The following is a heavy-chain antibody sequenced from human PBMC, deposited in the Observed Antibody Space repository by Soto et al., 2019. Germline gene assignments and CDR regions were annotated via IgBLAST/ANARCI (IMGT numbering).Heavy chain of an antibody. CDR3: ARHLHSDSVHISPVSPDY. Sequence: GESLKISCKPSGYSFRSFWIGRVRQMPGKGLEWMGIIYPGDSNTRYSPSFQGQVTISADKSISTAFLQWSSLKAADSAMYYCARHLHSDSVHISPVSPDYWGQGTLVTVSS. CDR2: IYPGDSNT. CDR1: GYSFRSFW. J-gene: IGHJ4*02. V-gene: IGHV5-51*01. D-gene: IGHD4-4*01.